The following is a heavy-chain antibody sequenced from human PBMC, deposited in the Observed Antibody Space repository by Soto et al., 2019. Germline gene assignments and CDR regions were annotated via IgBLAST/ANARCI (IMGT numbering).Heavy chain of an antibody. CDR1: GGSISSYY. CDR2: VYFSGST. V-gene: IGHV4-59*01. J-gene: IGHJ6*02. Sequence: PSETLSLTCTISGGSISSYYWSWIRQTPGKGLEWIGYVYFSGSTNYNPSLKSRVLISIDTSRNQFSLKLNSVTAADTAVYYCTRALDLGHRGYGQRNLWGQVKTVTVSS. CDR3: TRALDLGHRGYGQRNL. D-gene: IGHD5-12*01.